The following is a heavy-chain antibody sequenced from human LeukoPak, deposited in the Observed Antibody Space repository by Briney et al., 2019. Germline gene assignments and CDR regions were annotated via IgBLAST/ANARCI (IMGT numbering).Heavy chain of an antibody. CDR1: GGSISPYY. V-gene: IGHV4-59*01. CDR3: ARGGAGTFDY. CDR2: IYYSGST. J-gene: IGHJ4*02. D-gene: IGHD6-13*01. Sequence: SETLSLTCTVSGGSISPYYWSWLRQPPGKGLEWIGYIYYSGSTNYNPSLQSRVTISVDTSKNQFSLKLSSVTAADTAVYYCARGGAGTFDYWGQGTLVTVSS.